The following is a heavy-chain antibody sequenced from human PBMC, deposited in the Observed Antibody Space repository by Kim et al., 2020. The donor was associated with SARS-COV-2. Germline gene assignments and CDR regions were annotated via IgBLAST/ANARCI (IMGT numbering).Heavy chain of an antibody. CDR3: TRHDL. CDR2: SKANSSAT. V-gene: IGHV3-73*01. J-gene: IGHJ4*02. Sequence: SKANSSATAEAESVKGRFTISRDDSKNTAYLQMNSLKTEDTAVYYCTRHDLWGQGTLVTVSS.